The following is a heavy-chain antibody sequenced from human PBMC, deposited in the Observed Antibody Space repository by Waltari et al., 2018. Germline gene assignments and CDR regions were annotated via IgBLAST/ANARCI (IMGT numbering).Heavy chain of an antibody. J-gene: IGHJ4*02. CDR1: GFTFSNAW. V-gene: IGHV3-15*01. D-gene: IGHD3-16*02. Sequence: EVQLVESGGGLVKPGGSLRLSCAASGFTFSNAWMSWVRQAPGKGLAWVGRIKSKTDGGTTDYAAPVKGRFTISRDDSKNTLYLQMNSLKTEDTAVYYCTTYMITFGGVIVSFDYWGQGTLVTVSS. CDR2: IKSKTDGGTT. CDR3: TTYMITFGGVIVSFDY.